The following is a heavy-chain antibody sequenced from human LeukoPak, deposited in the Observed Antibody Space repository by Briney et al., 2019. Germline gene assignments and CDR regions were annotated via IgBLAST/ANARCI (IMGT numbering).Heavy chain of an antibody. Sequence: ASVKVSCKASGYTVTSYYMHWVRQAPGQGLEWMAILNPSGGSSNYAQKLQGRVTMTTDTSTSTAYMELRSLRSDDTAVYYCARGRYVDSPFDYWGQGTLVTVSS. CDR3: ARGRYVDSPFDY. V-gene: IGHV1-46*01. D-gene: IGHD5-12*01. CDR1: GYTVTSYY. CDR2: LNPSGGSS. J-gene: IGHJ4*02.